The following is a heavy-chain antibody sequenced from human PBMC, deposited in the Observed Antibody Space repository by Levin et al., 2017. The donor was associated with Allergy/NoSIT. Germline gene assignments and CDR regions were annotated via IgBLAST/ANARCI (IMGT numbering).Heavy chain of an antibody. D-gene: IGHD6-19*01. J-gene: IGHJ4*02. V-gene: IGHV1-24*01. CDR1: GYTLTELS. CDR2: FDPEDGET. Sequence: GESLKISCKVSGYTLTELSMHWVRQAPGKGLEWMGGFDPEDGETIYAQKFQGRVTMTEDTSTDTAYMELSSLRSEDTAVYYCATGRYSSGWYYFDYWGQGTLVTVSS. CDR3: ATGRYSSGWYYFDY.